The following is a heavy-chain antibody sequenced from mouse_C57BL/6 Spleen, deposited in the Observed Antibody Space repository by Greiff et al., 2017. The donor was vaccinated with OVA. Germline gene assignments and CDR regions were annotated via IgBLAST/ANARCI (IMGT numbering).Heavy chain of an antibody. CDR1: GYTFTSYW. V-gene: IGHV1-69*01. Sequence: QVQLQQPGAELVMPGASVKLSCKASGYTFTSYWMHWVKQRPGQGLEWIGEIDPSDSYTNYTQKFKGKSTLTVDKSSSTAYMQLSSLTSEDSAVYYCARSGGYYAMDYWGQGTSVTVSS. CDR2: IDPSDSYT. J-gene: IGHJ4*01. CDR3: ARSGGYYAMDY. D-gene: IGHD3-1*01.